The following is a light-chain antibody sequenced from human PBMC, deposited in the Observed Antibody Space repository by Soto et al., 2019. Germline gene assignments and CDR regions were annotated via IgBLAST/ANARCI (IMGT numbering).Light chain of an antibody. CDR3: TSPTPGTHV. Sequence: QSVLTQPASVSGSPGQSITISCTGTSSDVGNYNYVSWYQQYPGRVPKLLIYMVSNRASGVSNRFSGSKSGNTASLTISGLQAEDEADYFCTSPTPGTHVFGTGTKVTVL. V-gene: IGLV2-14*01. CDR2: MVS. CDR1: SSDVGNYNY. J-gene: IGLJ1*01.